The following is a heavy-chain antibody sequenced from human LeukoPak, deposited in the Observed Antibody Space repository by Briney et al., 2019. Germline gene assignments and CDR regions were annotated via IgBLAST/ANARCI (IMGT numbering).Heavy chain of an antibody. CDR1: GYTFIDYY. CDR3: ATGYYDILTTPYYYYYMDV. V-gene: IGHV1-2*02. CDR2: INPNSGGT. Sequence: ASVKVSCKASGYTFIDYYMHWVRQAPGQGLEWMGWINPNSGGTNYAQKFQGRVTMTRDTSISTAYMELSRLRSDDTAVYYCATGYYDILTTPYYYYYMDVWGKGTTVTISS. D-gene: IGHD3-9*01. J-gene: IGHJ6*03.